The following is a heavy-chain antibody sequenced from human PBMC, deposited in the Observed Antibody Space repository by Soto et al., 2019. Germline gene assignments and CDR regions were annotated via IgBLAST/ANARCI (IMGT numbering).Heavy chain of an antibody. D-gene: IGHD4-17*01. V-gene: IGHV3-30-3*01. CDR3: AREGDYGDYPGYFEY. Sequence: QVQLVESGGGVVQPGRSLRLSCAASGFTFSSYARHWVRQAPGKGLEWVAVISYDGSNKYYADSVKGRFTISRDNSKNTLYLQMNSLRAEDTAVYYCAREGDYGDYPGYFEYWGQGTLVTVSS. CDR2: ISYDGSNK. J-gene: IGHJ4*02. CDR1: GFTFSSYA.